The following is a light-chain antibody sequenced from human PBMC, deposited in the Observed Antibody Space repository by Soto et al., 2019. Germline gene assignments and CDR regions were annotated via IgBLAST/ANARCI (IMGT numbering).Light chain of an antibody. J-gene: IGKJ4*01. Sequence: DIQMTQYPSTLSASVGDRVTITCRASQSLSSWLAWYQQKPGKAPNLLIYKASSLESGVPSRFSGSGSGTEFTLTVSSLQTDDFATYYCQQYDSYPLTFGGGTKVEIK. V-gene: IGKV1-5*03. CDR3: QQYDSYPLT. CDR1: QSLSSW. CDR2: KAS.